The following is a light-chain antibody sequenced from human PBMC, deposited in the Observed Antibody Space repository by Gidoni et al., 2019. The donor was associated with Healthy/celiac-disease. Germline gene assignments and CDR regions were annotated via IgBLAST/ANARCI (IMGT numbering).Light chain of an antibody. J-gene: IGKJ1*01. CDR2: AAS. Sequence: DIQMTQSPSSLSASVGDRVTITCRESQSISSYLNWYQQKPGKAPKLLIYAASSLQSGVPSRFSGSGSGTDFTLTISSPQPEDFATYYCQQSYSTLWTFGQGTKVEIK. V-gene: IGKV1-39*01. CDR1: QSISSY. CDR3: QQSYSTLWT.